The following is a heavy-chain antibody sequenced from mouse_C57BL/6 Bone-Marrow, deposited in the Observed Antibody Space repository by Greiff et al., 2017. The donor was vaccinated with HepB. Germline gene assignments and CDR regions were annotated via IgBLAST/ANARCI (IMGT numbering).Heavy chain of an antibody. CDR2: ISNLAYSI. D-gene: IGHD2-5*01. CDR3: ARLYYSNYVGAMDY. CDR1: GFTFSDYG. Sequence: EVKVVESGGGLVQPGGSLKLSCAASGFTFSDYGMAWVRQAPRKGPEWVAFISNLAYSIYYADTVTGRFTISRENAKNTLYLEMSSLRSEDTAMYYCARLYYSNYVGAMDYWGQGTSVTVSS. J-gene: IGHJ4*01. V-gene: IGHV5-15*01.